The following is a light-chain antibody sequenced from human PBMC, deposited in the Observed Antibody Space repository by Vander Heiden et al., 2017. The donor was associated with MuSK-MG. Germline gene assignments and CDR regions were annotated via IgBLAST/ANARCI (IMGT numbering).Light chain of an antibody. J-gene: IGLJ2*01. V-gene: IGLV3-1*01. CDR1: DLGNKY. CDR2: QDT. CDR3: QVWDSSTPVV. Sequence: SYELTQPPSMSVSPGQTASITCSGNDLGNKYAFWYQQKPGQSPILVSYQDTKRPSGIPERISGSNAGNTATLTIRGTQALDEAYYYCQVWDSSTPVVFGGGTKLTVL.